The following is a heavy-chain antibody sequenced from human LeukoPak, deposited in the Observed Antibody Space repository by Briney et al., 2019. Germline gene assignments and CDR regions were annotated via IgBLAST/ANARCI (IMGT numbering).Heavy chain of an antibody. D-gene: IGHD2-15*01. V-gene: IGHV3-7*01. CDR3: AKIDCSGGSCYGAVAGNFDY. J-gene: IGHJ4*02. CDR1: GFTFSTYW. Sequence: SGGSLRLSCAASGFTFSTYWMSWVRQAPGKGLEWVANINQDGSEKYYVDSVKGRFTISRDNSKNTLYLQMNSLRAEDTAVYYCAKIDCSGGSCYGAVAGNFDYWGQGTLVTVSS. CDR2: INQDGSEK.